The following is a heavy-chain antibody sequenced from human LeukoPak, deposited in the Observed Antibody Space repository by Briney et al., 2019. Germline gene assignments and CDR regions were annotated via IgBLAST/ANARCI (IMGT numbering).Heavy chain of an antibody. Sequence: PGGTLRLSCAASGFTFSSFAMTWVRQAPGKGLEWVSLISGSGPTTYYVHSVKGRFTIYRDNSKNTLYLQMNSLRVEDTAVYYCAKGHSSNYYGGWFDPWGQGTLVTVSS. CDR2: ISGSGPTT. V-gene: IGHV3-23*01. D-gene: IGHD1-26*01. CDR3: AKGHSSNYYGGWFDP. CDR1: GFTFSSFA. J-gene: IGHJ5*02.